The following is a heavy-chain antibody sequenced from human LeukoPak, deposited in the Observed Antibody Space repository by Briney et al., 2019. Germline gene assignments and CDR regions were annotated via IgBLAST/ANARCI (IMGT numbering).Heavy chain of an antibody. CDR2: IWYDGSNK. D-gene: IGHD5-12*01. V-gene: IGHV3-33*01. CDR3: ARRAPKNYIVATPVWPRPFDY. Sequence: PGGSLRLSCAASGFTFSSYGMHWVRQAPGKGLEWVAVIWYDGSNKYYADSVKGRFTISRDNSKNTLYLQMNSLRAEDTAVYYCARRAPKNYIVATPVWPRPFDYWGQGTLVTVSS. J-gene: IGHJ4*02. CDR1: GFTFSSYG.